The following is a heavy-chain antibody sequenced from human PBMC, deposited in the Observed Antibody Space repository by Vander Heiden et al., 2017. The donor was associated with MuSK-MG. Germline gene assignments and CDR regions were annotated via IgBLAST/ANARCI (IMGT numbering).Heavy chain of an antibody. D-gene: IGHD3-10*01. Sequence: QITLKESGPTLVKPTQTPTLTCTFPGFSLSPSGVGVGWIRQPPGTALEWLALIYGDDDKRYSPSLKSRLTITKDTSKNQVVLTMTNMDPVDTATYYCAHRRAYGSGSYYNVRWFDPWGQGTLVTVSS. CDR2: IYGDDDK. CDR3: AHRRAYGSGSYYNVRWFDP. CDR1: GFSLSPSGVG. V-gene: IGHV2-5*02. J-gene: IGHJ5*02.